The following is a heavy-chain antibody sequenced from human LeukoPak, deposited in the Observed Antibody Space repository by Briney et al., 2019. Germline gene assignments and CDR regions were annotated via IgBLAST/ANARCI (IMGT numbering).Heavy chain of an antibody. J-gene: IGHJ5*02. CDR3: TVVTPGWFDP. V-gene: IGHV3-53*01. CDR1: GFTVSSNY. CDR2: IYSGGST. D-gene: IGHD4-23*01. Sequence: GGSLRLSCAASGFTVSSNYMSWVPQAAGKGLEWVSVIYSGGSTYYADSVKGRFTISRDNSKNTLYLQMNSLRAEDTAVYYCTVVTPGWFDPWGQGTLVTVSS.